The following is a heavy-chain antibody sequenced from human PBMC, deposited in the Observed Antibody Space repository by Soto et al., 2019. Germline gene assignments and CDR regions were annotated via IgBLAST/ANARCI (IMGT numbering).Heavy chain of an antibody. V-gene: IGHV1-46*01. D-gene: IGHD3-22*01. CDR3: ARDIINSSGYYGFDY. CDR2: INPSGGSA. Sequence: GASVKVSCKASGYTFTSYYMHWLRQAPGQGLEWMGIINPSGGSASYAQKFQGRVTMTRDTSTSTVYMGLSSLRSEDTAVYYCARDIINSSGYYGFDYWGQGTLVTVSS. J-gene: IGHJ4*02. CDR1: GYTFTSYY.